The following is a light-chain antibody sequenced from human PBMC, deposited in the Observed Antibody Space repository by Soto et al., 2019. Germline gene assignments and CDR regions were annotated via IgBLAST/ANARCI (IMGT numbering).Light chain of an antibody. V-gene: IGKV3-15*01. Sequence: EIVMTQSPATLSVSPGERDTLSCRARKSVSSNLSWYQQKPGQAPRLLIYDASTRSTGIPARFSGSGSGTDFSLTISSLQSEDFAVYYCQQYNNWPPLTFGGGTKVELK. CDR1: KSVSSN. CDR2: DAS. J-gene: IGKJ4*01. CDR3: QQYNNWPPLT.